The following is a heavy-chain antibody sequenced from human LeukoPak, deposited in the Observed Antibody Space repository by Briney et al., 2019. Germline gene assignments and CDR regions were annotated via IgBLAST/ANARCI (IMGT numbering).Heavy chain of an antibody. CDR1: GYTFTGYY. CDR3: ARALGGDYDILTGYRGVYYYYYMDV. J-gene: IGHJ6*03. CDR2: INPNSGGT. V-gene: IGHV1-2*02. D-gene: IGHD3-9*01. Sequence: ASVKVSCKASGYTFTGYYMHWVRQAPGQGLEWMGWINPNSGGTNYAQKFQGRVPMTRDTSISTAYMELSRLRSDDTAVYYCARALGGDYDILTGYRGVYYYYYMDVWGKGTTVTISS.